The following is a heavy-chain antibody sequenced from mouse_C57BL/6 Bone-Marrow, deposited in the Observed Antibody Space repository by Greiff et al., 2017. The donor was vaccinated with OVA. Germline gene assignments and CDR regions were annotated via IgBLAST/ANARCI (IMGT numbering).Heavy chain of an antibody. CDR2: IFPVSGST. D-gene: IGHD2-2*01. V-gene: IGHV1-55*01. J-gene: IGHJ3*01. CDR3: ARGYALAY. Sequence: VQLQQPGAELVKPGASVKMSCKASGKTFTSYWITWVKQRPGKGLEGFGVIFPVSGSTNYNEKFTSKATLTLDTSSSTAYMQLSSLTSEDSSVYYCARGYALAYWGQGTLVTVSA. CDR1: GKTFTSYW.